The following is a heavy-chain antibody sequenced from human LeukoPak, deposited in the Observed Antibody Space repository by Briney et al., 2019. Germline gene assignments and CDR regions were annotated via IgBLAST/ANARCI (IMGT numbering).Heavy chain of an antibody. Sequence: SETLSLTCTVSGGSISSYYWSWIRQPAGKGLEWIGRIYTSGSTNYNPSLKSRVTMSVDTSKNQFSLKLSSVTAADTAVYYCARDLAGYSSSWYRWDWFDPWGQGTLVTVSS. D-gene: IGHD6-13*01. CDR1: GGSISSYY. CDR3: ARDLAGYSSSWYRWDWFDP. CDR2: IYTSGST. J-gene: IGHJ5*02. V-gene: IGHV4-4*07.